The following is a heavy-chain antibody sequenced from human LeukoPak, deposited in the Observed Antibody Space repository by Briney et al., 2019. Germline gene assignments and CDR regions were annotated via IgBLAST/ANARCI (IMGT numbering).Heavy chain of an antibody. Sequence: GGSLRLSCAASGFTFDDYGMSWVRQAPGKGLEWVSGINWNGGSTGYADSVKGRFTISRDNAKNSLYLQMSSLRADDTAVYYCGRELDGSVDYWGQGTLVTVSS. D-gene: IGHD3-10*01. CDR1: GFTFDDYG. CDR2: INWNGGST. J-gene: IGHJ4*02. CDR3: GRELDGSVDY. V-gene: IGHV3-20*04.